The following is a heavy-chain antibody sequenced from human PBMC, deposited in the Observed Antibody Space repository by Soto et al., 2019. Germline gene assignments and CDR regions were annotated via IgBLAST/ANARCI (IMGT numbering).Heavy chain of an antibody. Sequence: GGSLRLSCGASGFTFSIYGMHWVRQAPGKGLEWVAVIWYDGSNKYYADSVKGRFTISRDNSKNTLYLEMNSLRAEDTAVYYCARDLGSSSADYYYYYGLDVWGQGTTVTVSS. CDR1: GFTFSIYG. V-gene: IGHV3-33*01. J-gene: IGHJ6*02. CDR3: ARDLGSSSADYYYYYGLDV. CDR2: IWYDGSNK. D-gene: IGHD6-13*01.